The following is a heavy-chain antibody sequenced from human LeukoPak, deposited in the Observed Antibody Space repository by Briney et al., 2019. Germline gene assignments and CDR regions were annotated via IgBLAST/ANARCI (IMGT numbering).Heavy chain of an antibody. CDR3: ARVYCSSTSCPFDY. CDR2: IYYSGST. Sequence: SETLSLTCTVSGGSISPNYWSWIRQPPGKGLEWIGYIYYSGSTNYNPSLKSRVTISVDTSKNQFSLKLSSVTAADTAVYYCARVYCSSTSCPFDYWGQGTLVTVSS. CDR1: GGSISPNY. J-gene: IGHJ4*02. V-gene: IGHV4-59*01. D-gene: IGHD2-2*01.